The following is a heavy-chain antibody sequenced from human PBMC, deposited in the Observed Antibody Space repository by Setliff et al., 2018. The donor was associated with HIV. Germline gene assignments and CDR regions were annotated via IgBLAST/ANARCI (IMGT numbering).Heavy chain of an antibody. J-gene: IGHJ4*02. CDR2: VDHSGGT. V-gene: IGHV4-34*01. CDR3: AGRAGNYLDY. CDR1: GTSFSGYY. Sequence: SETLSLTCAVYGTSFSGYYWNWIRQSPGKGLEWIGEVDHSGGTKFNPSLKSRVTISLKTSKNQFSLSLSSVTVADTGLYFCAGRAGNYLDYWGQGTLVTVSS.